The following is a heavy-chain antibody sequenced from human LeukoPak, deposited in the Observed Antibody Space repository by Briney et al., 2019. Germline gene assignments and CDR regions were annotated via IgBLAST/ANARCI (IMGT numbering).Heavy chain of an antibody. CDR2: ILPNTGGT. CDR3: ARKGEHYGDYDY. J-gene: IGHJ4*02. CDR1: GYTFTGYF. D-gene: IGHD4-17*01. Sequence: GASVKVSCKASGYTFTGYFLHWVRQAPGQGLEWMGWILPNTGGTHYAQKFQGRVTVTRYTSISTAYMEVSRLTSDDKAVYYCARKGEHYGDYDYWGQGTLVTVSS. V-gene: IGHV1-2*02.